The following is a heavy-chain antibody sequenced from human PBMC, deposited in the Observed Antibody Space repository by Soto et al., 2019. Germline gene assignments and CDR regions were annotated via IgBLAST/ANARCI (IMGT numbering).Heavy chain of an antibody. CDR3: AKHLGIHNAGGLGY. CDR1: GFTFGNFT. CDR2: ISDRGVGT. Sequence: EVQLLESGGGLVQPGGSLRLSCAASGFTFGNFTMNWVRQAPGRGLEWVSAISDRGVGTNYADSVRGRFTISRDDSKNTLYLQMNRLTAEDTALYYCAKHLGIHNAGGLGYWGQGTLITVSS. J-gene: IGHJ4*02. V-gene: IGHV3-23*01. D-gene: IGHD1-20*01.